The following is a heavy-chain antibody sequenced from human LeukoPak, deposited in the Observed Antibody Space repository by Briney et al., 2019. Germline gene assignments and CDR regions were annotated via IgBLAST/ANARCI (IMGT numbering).Heavy chain of an antibody. CDR3: ARGYSSSWYNWFDP. Sequence: ASVKVSCKASGYTFTSYYMHWVRQAPGQGLEWMGIINPSGGSTSYAQKFQGRVTISVDTSKNQFSLKLSSVTAADTAVYYCARGYSSSWYNWFDPWGQGTLVTVSS. CDR1: GYTFTSYY. J-gene: IGHJ5*02. CDR2: INPSGGST. V-gene: IGHV1-46*01. D-gene: IGHD6-13*01.